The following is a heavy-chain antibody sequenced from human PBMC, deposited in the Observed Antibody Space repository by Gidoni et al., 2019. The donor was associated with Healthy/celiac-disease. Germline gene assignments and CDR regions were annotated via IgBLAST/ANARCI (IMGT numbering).Heavy chain of an antibody. CDR3: AKEGWAAAKFEDYYYYGMDV. CDR1: GFTFSSYA. Sequence: EVQLLESGGGLVQPGGSLRLSCAASGFTFSSYAMSGVRQAPGKGLGWFSAISGSGGSTYYADSVKGRFTISRENSKNTLYLQMNSLRAEDTAVYYCAKEGWAAAKFEDYYYYGMDVWGQGTTVTVSS. J-gene: IGHJ6*02. V-gene: IGHV3-23*01. D-gene: IGHD6-13*01. CDR2: ISGSGGST.